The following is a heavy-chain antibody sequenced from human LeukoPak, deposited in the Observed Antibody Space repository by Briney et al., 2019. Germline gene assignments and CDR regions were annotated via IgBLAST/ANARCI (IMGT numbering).Heavy chain of an antibody. CDR2: IYSGGST. CDR1: GFTVSSNY. D-gene: IGHD5-18*01. CDR3: ARVTADTAQAFDI. J-gene: IGHJ3*02. V-gene: IGHV3-66*01. Sequence: PGGSLRLSCAASGFTVSSNYMSWVRQAPGKGLEWVSVIYSGGSTYYADSVKGRFTISRDNSKNTLYLQMNSLRAEDTAVYYYARVTADTAQAFDIWGQGTMVTVSS.